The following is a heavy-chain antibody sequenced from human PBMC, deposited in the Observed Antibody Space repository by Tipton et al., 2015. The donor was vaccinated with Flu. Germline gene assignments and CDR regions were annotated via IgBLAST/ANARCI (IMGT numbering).Heavy chain of an antibody. D-gene: IGHD3-16*01. CDR2: IYGGGDT. CDR1: GFSVSNNI. Sequence: SLRLSCAASGFSVSNNIMNWVRQAPGKGLECVSVIYGGGDTYHADSVKGRFTISRDSSKNTVYLQMNSLRAEDTAVYYCARGFIRLCDYWGQGILVTASS. J-gene: IGHJ4*02. CDR3: ARGFIRLCDY. V-gene: IGHV3-53*01.